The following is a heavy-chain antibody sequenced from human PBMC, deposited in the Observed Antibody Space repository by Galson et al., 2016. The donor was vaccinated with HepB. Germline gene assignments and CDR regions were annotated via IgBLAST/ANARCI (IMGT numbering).Heavy chain of an antibody. CDR1: GFTFSSHW. CDR2: LKSDGSST. D-gene: IGHD6-13*01. J-gene: IGHJ4*02. V-gene: IGHV3-74*01. Sequence: SLRLSCAASGFTFSSHWMHWVRQAPGKGLVCVSRLKSDGSSTYYADSVKGRFTISRDNAKNTLYLTMNSLRAEATAVDYCRIGAAGIDYWGQGTQVTVSS. CDR3: RIGAAGIDY.